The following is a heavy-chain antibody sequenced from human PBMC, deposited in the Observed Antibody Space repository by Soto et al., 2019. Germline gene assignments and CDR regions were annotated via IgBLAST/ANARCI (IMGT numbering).Heavy chain of an antibody. V-gene: IGHV3-74*01. CDR2: MNNDGSYT. D-gene: IGHD6-13*01. CDR3: VRGGYMHACDI. J-gene: IGHJ3*02. Sequence: EVQLVESGGGLVQLGGSLRLSCAASGFTFSSYWMYWVRQAPGKGLEWVSHMNNDGSYTIYAESVKGRFTFSRDNAKNTLYLQMNSLRAEDTAVYYCVRGGYMHACDIWGQGTMVTVSS. CDR1: GFTFSSYW.